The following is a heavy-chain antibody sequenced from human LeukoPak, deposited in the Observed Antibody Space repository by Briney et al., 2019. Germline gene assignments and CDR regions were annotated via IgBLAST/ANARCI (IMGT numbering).Heavy chain of an antibody. Sequence: ASVKVSCKASGYTFTSYGISWVRQAPGQGLEWMGWISDYNGNTNYAQKLQGRVTMTTDTSTSTAYMELRSLRSEDTAVYYCASHRNNIVVVPYYYYYYMDVWGKGTTVTVSS. J-gene: IGHJ6*03. D-gene: IGHD2-2*01. V-gene: IGHV1-18*01. CDR3: ASHRNNIVVVPYYYYYYMDV. CDR2: ISDYNGNT. CDR1: GYTFTSYG.